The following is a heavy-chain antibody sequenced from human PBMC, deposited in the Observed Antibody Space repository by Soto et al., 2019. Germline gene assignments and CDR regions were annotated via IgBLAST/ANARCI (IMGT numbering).Heavy chain of an antibody. CDR2: IDWDDDK. J-gene: IGHJ6*02. Sequence: SGPTLVKPTQTLTLTCTFSGFSLSTSGMCVSWIRQPPGKALEWLALIDWDDDKYYSTSLKTRLTISKDTSKNQVVLTMTNMDPVDTATYYCARMVQGYCSSTSCHTYYYYGMDVWGQGTTVTVSS. V-gene: IGHV2-70*01. CDR3: ARMVQGYCSSTSCHTYYYYGMDV. D-gene: IGHD2-2*02. CDR1: GFSLSTSGMC.